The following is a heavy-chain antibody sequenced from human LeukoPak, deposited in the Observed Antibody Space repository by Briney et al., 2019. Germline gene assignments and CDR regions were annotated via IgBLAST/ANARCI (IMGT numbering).Heavy chain of an antibody. V-gene: IGHV4-4*07. Sequence: SETLSLTCTVSGGSISSYYWSWIRQPAGKGLEWIGRIYTSGSTNYNPSLKSRVTMSVDTSKNQFSLKLSSVTAADTAVYYCARVPVRSSWYSGRWFDPWGQGTLVTVSS. J-gene: IGHJ5*02. D-gene: IGHD6-13*01. CDR1: GGSISSYY. CDR3: ARVPVRSSWYSGRWFDP. CDR2: IYTSGST.